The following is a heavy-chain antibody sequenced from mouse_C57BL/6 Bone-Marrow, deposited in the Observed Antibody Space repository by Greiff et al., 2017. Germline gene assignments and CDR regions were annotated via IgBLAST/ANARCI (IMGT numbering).Heavy chain of an antibody. CDR2: IRNKANGYTT. J-gene: IGHJ1*03. Sequence: EVQLVESGGGLVQPGGSLSLSCAASGFTFTDYYMSWVRQPPGKALEWLGFIRNKANGYTTEYSASVKGRFTISRDNSQSILYLQMNALRAEDSATYYCARSYYYGSSRWYFDVWGTGTTVTVSS. V-gene: IGHV7-3*01. CDR1: GFTFTDYY. CDR3: ARSYYYGSSRWYFDV. D-gene: IGHD1-1*01.